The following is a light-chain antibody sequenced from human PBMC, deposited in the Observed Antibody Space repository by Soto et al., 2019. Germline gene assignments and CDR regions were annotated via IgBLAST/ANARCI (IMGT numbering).Light chain of an antibody. V-gene: IGLV2-14*03. CDR1: ISDVGSYNY. Sequence: QAVVTQPASVSGSPGQSITISCTGTISDVGSYNYVSWYQQYPGKAPKLMIYDVSTRPSGVSDRFSGSKSGNTASLTISGLRAEDEADYYCGSYTTSSNYVFGTGTKLTVL. CDR2: DVS. J-gene: IGLJ1*01. CDR3: GSYTTSSNYV.